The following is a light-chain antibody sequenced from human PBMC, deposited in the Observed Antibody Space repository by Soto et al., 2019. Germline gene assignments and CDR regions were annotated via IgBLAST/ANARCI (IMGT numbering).Light chain of an antibody. CDR3: QQRSNWPLT. CDR2: DAS. J-gene: IGKJ4*01. Sequence: EIVLTQSPATLSLSPGERATLSSRASQSVSSYLAWYQQKPGQAPRLLIYDASNRATGVPARFSGSGSGTDFTLTIRSLEPEDFAVYSCQQRSNWPLTFGGGTKVEIK. V-gene: IGKV3-11*01. CDR1: QSVSSY.